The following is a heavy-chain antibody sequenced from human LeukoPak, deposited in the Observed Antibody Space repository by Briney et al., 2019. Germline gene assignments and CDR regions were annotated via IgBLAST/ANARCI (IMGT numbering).Heavy chain of an antibody. CDR2: LYYTGST. V-gene: IGHV4-59*01. D-gene: IGHD6-19*01. CDR3: ARSERYSSGWYFYFDY. J-gene: IGHJ4*02. CDR1: GDSISTYY. Sequence: SETLSLTCTVSGDSISTYYWSWIRQPPGKGLEWIGYLYYTGSTNYNPSLKSRVTISIDTSKNQFSLNLSSVTAADTAVYYCARSERYSSGWYFYFDYWGQGTLVTVSS.